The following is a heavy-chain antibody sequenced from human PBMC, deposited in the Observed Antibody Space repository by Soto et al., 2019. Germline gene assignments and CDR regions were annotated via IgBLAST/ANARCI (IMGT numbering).Heavy chain of an antibody. CDR3: TKSTDYDIWTVGRDGRDVHI. CDR1: GFTFDDYA. J-gene: IGHJ3*02. Sequence: EVPLVESGGGLVQPGTSLRLSCAASGFTFDDYAMHWVRQTPGKGLEWVLGISWKGASVGYADSVQGRFTVSRDKAKSSLYLQMNSLRVEDTALYYCTKSTDYDIWTVGRDGRDVHICGLGALVTVSS. V-gene: IGHV3-9*01. D-gene: IGHD3-9*01. CDR2: ISWKGASV.